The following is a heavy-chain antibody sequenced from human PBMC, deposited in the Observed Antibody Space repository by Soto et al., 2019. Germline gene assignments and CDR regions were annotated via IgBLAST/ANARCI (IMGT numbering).Heavy chain of an antibody. V-gene: IGHV3-33*08. CDR3: ARDGTKSSSSYFDY. Sequence: GGSLRLSCAASGFTFSSYGMHWVRQAPGKGLEWVAVIWYDGSNKYYADSVKGRFTISRDNSKNTLYLQMNSLRAEDTAVYYCARDGTKSSSSYFDYWGQGTLVPVSS. D-gene: IGHD6-6*01. CDR1: GFTFSSYG. CDR2: IWYDGSNK. J-gene: IGHJ4*02.